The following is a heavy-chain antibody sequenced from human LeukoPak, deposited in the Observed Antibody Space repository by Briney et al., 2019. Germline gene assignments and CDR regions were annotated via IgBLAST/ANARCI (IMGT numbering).Heavy chain of an antibody. D-gene: IGHD3-10*01. V-gene: IGHV1-18*01. Sequence: ASVKVSCKASGYTLTSYGLSWVRQAPGQGLEWIGWISGYNGNTNYAQKFQGRVTMTTDTSTSTAYMELRSLRSDDTAVYYCARDLGYYGSGSSYGVLGYWGQGTLVTVSS. CDR3: ARDLGYYGSGSSYGVLGY. CDR1: GYTLTSYG. J-gene: IGHJ4*02. CDR2: ISGYNGNT.